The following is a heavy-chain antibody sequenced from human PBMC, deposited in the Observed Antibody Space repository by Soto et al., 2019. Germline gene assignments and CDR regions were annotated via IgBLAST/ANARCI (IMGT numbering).Heavy chain of an antibody. J-gene: IGHJ3*02. V-gene: IGHV1-69*13. CDR3: ASWENCSGGSCYFDAFDI. CDR1: GGTFSSSA. Sequence: SAKPSCKASGGTFSSSAMSWVRQATRQGLEWMGGIIPIFGTANYAQKFQGRVTITADESTSTAYMELSSLRSEDTAVYYCASWENCSGGSCYFDAFDIWGQGTMVTVSS. CDR2: IIPIFGTA. D-gene: IGHD2-15*01.